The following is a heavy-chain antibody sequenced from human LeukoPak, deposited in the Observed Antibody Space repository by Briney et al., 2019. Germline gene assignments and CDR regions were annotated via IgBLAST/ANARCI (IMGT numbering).Heavy chain of an antibody. Sequence: SETLSLTCTVSGGSISSSSYYWGWIRQPPGKGLEWIGEINHSGSTNYNPSLKSRVTISVDTSKNQFSLKLSSVTAADTAVYSGARAAKNYYGSGSYKFDPWGKGTLVTVSS. V-gene: IGHV4-39*07. D-gene: IGHD3-10*01. CDR1: GGSISSSSYY. J-gene: IGHJ5*02. CDR3: ARAAKNYYGSGSYKFDP. CDR2: INHSGST.